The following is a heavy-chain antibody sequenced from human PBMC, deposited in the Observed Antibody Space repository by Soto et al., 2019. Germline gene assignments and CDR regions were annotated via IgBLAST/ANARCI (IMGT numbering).Heavy chain of an antibody. Sequence: ASVGTVSSTRRSSDHQAPGKGLEWVSAISGSGISTHYADSVKGRFTISRDNSKNTLYLQMNSLRAEDTAVYYCAKTGTTVYFDYWGQGTLVTVSS. CDR3: AKTGTTVYFDY. D-gene: IGHD1-7*01. J-gene: IGHJ4*02. V-gene: IGHV3-23*01. CDR2: ISGSGIST. CDR1: VGTVSSTR.